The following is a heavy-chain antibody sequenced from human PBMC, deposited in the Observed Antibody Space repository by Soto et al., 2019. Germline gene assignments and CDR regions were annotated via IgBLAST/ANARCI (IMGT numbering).Heavy chain of an antibody. V-gene: IGHV2-5*01. CDR2: IYWNDDK. CDR1: GFSLSTSGVG. Sequence: SGPTLVNPTQTLTLTCTFSGFSLSTSGVGVGWIRQPPGKALEWLALIYWNDDKRYSPSLKSRLTITKDTSKNQVVLTMTNMDPVDTATYYCAHRHPLGGIATPRSWFDPWGQGTLVTVSS. D-gene: IGHD6-13*01. J-gene: IGHJ5*02. CDR3: AHRHPLGGIATPRSWFDP.